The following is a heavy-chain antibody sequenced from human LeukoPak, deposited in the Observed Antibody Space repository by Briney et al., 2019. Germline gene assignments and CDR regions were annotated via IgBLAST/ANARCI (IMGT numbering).Heavy chain of an antibody. J-gene: IGHJ3*02. V-gene: IGHV4-59*01. CDR2: IYYNGNT. CDR3: VRGNYDNRGYSNAFDI. Sequence: PETLSLTCTVSGGSISSYYWTWIRQPPGKGLEWIGYIYYNGNTNSNPSLKSRVTISADTSKNQFSLKLTSVTAADTAVYYCVRGNYDNRGYSNAFDIWGQGAMVTVSS. D-gene: IGHD3-22*01. CDR1: GGSISSYY.